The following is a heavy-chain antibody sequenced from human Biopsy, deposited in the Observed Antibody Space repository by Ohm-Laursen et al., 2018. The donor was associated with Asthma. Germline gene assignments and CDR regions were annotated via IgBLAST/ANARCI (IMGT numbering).Heavy chain of an antibody. CDR2: IHHSGTS. Sequence: SQTLSLTCAVSGDSITSGGCCWNWIRQHPGKGLEWIGYIHHSGTSYFNPSLKSQVSFSRDTSKNQFSLRLSSVAAADTAMYYCARIPRRSGSYFVDYWGQGTLVTVSS. V-gene: IGHV4-31*11. CDR1: GDSITSGGCC. J-gene: IGHJ4*02. CDR3: ARIPRRSGSYFVDY. D-gene: IGHD3-22*01.